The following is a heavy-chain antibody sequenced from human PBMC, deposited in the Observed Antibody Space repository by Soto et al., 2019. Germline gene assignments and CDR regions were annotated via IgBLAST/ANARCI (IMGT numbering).Heavy chain of an antibody. CDR1: GGSISSSNW. CDR2: IYHSGST. J-gene: IGHJ6*02. V-gene: IGHV4-4*02. Sequence: QVQLQESGPGLVKPSGTLSLTCAVSGGSISSSNWWRWVRQPPGKGLEWIGEIYHSGSTNYNPSLKSRGTISVDTSKNQFSLKLSYLTAADTAVYYCSRGLRVRCSSTSCYARYYYYGMDVWGQGTTVTVSS. CDR3: SRGLRVRCSSTSCYARYYYYGMDV. D-gene: IGHD2-2*01.